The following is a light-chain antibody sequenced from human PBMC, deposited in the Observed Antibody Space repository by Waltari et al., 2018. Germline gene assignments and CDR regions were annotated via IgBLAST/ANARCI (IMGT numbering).Light chain of an antibody. CDR1: SSDARGSHH. CDR3: SSYTSSSTWV. V-gene: IGLV2-14*01. J-gene: IGLJ2*01. Sequence: QSALTQPAPVSGSPAQPIPLPCTGTSSDARGSHHLSWYQQHPGKAPKLMIYDVSKRPSGVSNRFSGSKSGNTASLTISGLQAEDEADYYCSSYTSSSTWVFGGGTKLTVL. CDR2: DVS.